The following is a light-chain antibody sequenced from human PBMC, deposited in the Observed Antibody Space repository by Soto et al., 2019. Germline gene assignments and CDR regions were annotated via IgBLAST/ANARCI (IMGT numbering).Light chain of an antibody. CDR3: QQYYSTPYT. CDR1: HIVLYSSNNKNY. CDR2: WAS. V-gene: IGKV4-1*01. J-gene: IGKJ2*01. Sequence: DIVMTQSPDSLAVSLGWGATINCKSSHIVLYSSNNKNYLAWYQQKPGQPPKLLIYWASTRESGVPDRFSGSGSGTDFTLTISSLQAEDVAVYYCQQYYSTPYTFGQGTKVDIK.